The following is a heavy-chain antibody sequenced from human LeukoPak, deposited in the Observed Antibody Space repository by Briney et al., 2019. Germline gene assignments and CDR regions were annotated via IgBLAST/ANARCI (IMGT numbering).Heavy chain of an antibody. J-gene: IGHJ3*02. CDR2: ITTSSTTK. CDR1: GFAFNTYS. D-gene: IGHD4-11*01. Sequence: GGSLRLSCAASGFAFNTYSMNWVRQAPGKGLQWVSSITTSSTTKYYADSVKGRFAISRDNAKNSLYLQMDSLRDEDTAVYYCVRDAAYSAFNMWGQGTMVTVSS. CDR3: VRDAAYSAFNM. V-gene: IGHV3-48*02.